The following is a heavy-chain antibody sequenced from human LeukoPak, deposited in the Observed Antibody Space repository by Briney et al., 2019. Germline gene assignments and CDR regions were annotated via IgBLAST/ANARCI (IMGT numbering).Heavy chain of an antibody. V-gene: IGHV3-23*01. CDR1: GFSLSSNG. CDR3: AKAGYYYGSGTDYYYYYMDV. Sequence: GGTLRLSCVASGFSLSSNGMSWVRQAPGKGLDWVSGISDSGDNTHYADSVRGRFTISRDISKNTLFLQMNSLRAEDTAVYYCAKAGYYYGSGTDYYYYYMDVWGKGTTVTISS. CDR2: ISDSGDNT. D-gene: IGHD3-10*01. J-gene: IGHJ6*03.